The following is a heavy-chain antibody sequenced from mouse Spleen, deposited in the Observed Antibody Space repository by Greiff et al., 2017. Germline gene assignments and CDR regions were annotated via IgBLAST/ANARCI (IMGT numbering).Heavy chain of an antibody. D-gene: IGHD4-1*01. CDR3: ARTGRTGTGAMDY. CDR2: IHPNSGST. CDR1: GYTFTSYW. Sequence: QVQLQQPGAELVKPGASVKLSCKASGYTFTSYWMHWVKQRPGQGLEWIGMIHPNSGSTNYNEKFKSKATLTVDKSSSTAYMQLSSLTSEDSAVYYCARTGRTGTGAMDYWGQGTSVTVSS. V-gene: IGHV1-64*01. J-gene: IGHJ4*01.